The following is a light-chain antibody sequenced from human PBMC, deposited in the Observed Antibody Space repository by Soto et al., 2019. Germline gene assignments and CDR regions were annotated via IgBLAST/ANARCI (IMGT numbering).Light chain of an antibody. CDR3: SSYTPPGQYV. CDR2: DVS. V-gene: IGLV2-14*01. Sequence: QSALTQPASVSGSPGQSITISCTGTSSDIGAYNYVSWFQHHPGKAPKLIIHDVSNRPSGVSSRFSGSKSGNTASLTISGLQAEDGADYHGSSYTPPGQYVFGTGTKLTVL. J-gene: IGLJ1*01. CDR1: SSDIGAYNY.